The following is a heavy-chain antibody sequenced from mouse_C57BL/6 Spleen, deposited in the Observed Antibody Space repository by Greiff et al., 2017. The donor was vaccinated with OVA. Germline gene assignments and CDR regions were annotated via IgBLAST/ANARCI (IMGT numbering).Heavy chain of an antibody. D-gene: IGHD2-5*01. Sequence: LQESGAELVRPGASVTLSCKASGYTFTDYEMHWVKQTPVHGLEWIGAIDPETGGTAYNQKFKGKAILTADKSSSTAYMELRSLTSEDSAVYYCTRSGYSNYYYAMDYWGQGTSVTVSS. CDR2: IDPETGGT. J-gene: IGHJ4*01. V-gene: IGHV1-15*01. CDR1: GYTFTDYE. CDR3: TRSGYSNYYYAMDY.